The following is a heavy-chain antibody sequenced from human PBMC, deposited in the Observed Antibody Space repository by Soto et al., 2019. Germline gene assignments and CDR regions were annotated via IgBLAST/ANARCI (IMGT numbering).Heavy chain of an antibody. V-gene: IGHV1-18*01. Sequence: AASVKVSCKASGYTFTSYGISWVRQAPGQGLEWMGWISAYNGNTNYAQKLQGRVTMTTDTSTSTAYMELRSLRSDDTAVYYCARDFNRVVRGVITDSSPFDPWGQGTLVTVSS. CDR2: ISAYNGNT. CDR3: ARDFNRVVRGVITDSSPFDP. D-gene: IGHD3-10*01. CDR1: GYTFTSYG. J-gene: IGHJ5*02.